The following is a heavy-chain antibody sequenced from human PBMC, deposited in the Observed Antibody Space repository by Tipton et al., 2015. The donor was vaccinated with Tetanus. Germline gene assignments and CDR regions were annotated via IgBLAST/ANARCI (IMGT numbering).Heavy chain of an antibody. D-gene: IGHD5-18*01. Sequence: QLVQSGAEVKKPGSSVKVSCKASGGTFSSYAISWVRQAPGQGLEWMGRIIPILGIANYAQKFQGRVTITADKSTSTAYMELSSLRSEDTAVYYCARGDSYGYVPFDYWGQGTLVTVSS. CDR3: ARGDSYGYVPFDY. CDR1: GGTFSSYA. V-gene: IGHV1-69*09. J-gene: IGHJ4*02. CDR2: IIPILGIA.